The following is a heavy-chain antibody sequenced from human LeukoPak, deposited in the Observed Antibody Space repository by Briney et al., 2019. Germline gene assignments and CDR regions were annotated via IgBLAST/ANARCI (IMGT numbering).Heavy chain of an antibody. CDR1: GGSFSGYY. CDR3: ARGRRSSGWSTRFYFDY. Sequence: SETLSLTCAVYGGSFSGYYWSWIRQPPGKGLEWIGEINHSGSTNYSPSLKSRVTISVDTSKNQFSLKLSSVTAADTAVYYCARGRRSSGWSTRFYFDYWGQGTLVTVSS. D-gene: IGHD6-19*01. J-gene: IGHJ4*02. V-gene: IGHV4-34*01. CDR2: INHSGST.